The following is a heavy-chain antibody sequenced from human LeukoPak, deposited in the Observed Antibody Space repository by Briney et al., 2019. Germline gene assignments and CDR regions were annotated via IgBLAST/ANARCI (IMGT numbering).Heavy chain of an antibody. V-gene: IGHV3-74*01. CDR3: AKGGATVIDY. CDR1: GFTFSNYW. Sequence: SGGSLRLSCAASGFTFSNYWMHWVRQAPGKGLVWVSRINSDGSSTTSADSVKGRFTISRDNAMNTLYLQMNSLRAEDTAVYYCAKGGATVIDYWGQGTLVTVSS. J-gene: IGHJ4*02. D-gene: IGHD4-17*01. CDR2: INSDGSST.